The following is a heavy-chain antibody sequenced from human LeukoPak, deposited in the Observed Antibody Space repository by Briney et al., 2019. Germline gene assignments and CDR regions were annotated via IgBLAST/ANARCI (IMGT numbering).Heavy chain of an antibody. V-gene: IGHV3-7*01. D-gene: IGHD6-6*01. Sequence: LPGGSLRLSCAASGFTFSGYWMTWVRQAPGTGLEWVTYMNEGGTGIYYLDSVKGRFSISRDNGKNSLYLQMNSLRVEDTAVYYCARGVYAFDVWGQGTMVTVSS. J-gene: IGHJ3*01. CDR1: GFTFSGYW. CDR3: ARGVYAFDV. CDR2: MNEGGTGI.